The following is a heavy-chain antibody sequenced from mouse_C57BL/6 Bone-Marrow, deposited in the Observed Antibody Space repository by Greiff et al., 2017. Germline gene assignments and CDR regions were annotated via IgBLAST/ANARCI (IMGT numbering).Heavy chain of an antibody. D-gene: IGHD4-1*01. CDR2: ISYDGSN. Sequence: EVQLKESGPGLVKPSQSLSLTCSVTGYSITSGYYWNWIRQFPGNKLEWMGYISYDGSNNYNPSLKNRISITRDTSKNQFFLKLNSVTTEDTATYYCARLGRYYFDYWGQGTTLTVSS. J-gene: IGHJ2*01. V-gene: IGHV3-6*01. CDR1: GYSITSGYY. CDR3: ARLGRYYFDY.